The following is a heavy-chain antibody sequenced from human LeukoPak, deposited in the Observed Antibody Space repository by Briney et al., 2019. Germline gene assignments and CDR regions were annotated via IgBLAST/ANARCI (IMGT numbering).Heavy chain of an antibody. CDR2: ITGSGTY. CDR3: ARDRGGSSGYQQLDS. Sequence: GGSLRLSCAASGFVFRNFNMNWVRQAPGKALEWVSLITGSGTYYAESVRGRFSMSRDNAKNSLYLQMNNLRAEDTAVYYCARDRGGSSGYQQLDSWGQGTLVTVSS. D-gene: IGHD3-22*01. J-gene: IGHJ4*02. CDR1: GFVFRNFN. V-gene: IGHV3-21*01.